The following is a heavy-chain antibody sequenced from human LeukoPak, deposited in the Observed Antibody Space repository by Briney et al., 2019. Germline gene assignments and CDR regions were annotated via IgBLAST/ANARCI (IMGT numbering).Heavy chain of an antibody. Sequence: PSETLSLTCAVYGGSLSGYYWRWLRQPPGKGLEGIGEINHSGSTNYNPSLKSRVTISVDTSKNQFSLKLSSVTAADTAVYYCARLYYGSGSYYNVLYYFYYWGQGTLVTVSS. D-gene: IGHD3-10*01. CDR1: GGSLSGYY. J-gene: IGHJ4*02. CDR2: INHSGST. V-gene: IGHV4-34*01. CDR3: ARLYYGSGSYYNVLYYFYY.